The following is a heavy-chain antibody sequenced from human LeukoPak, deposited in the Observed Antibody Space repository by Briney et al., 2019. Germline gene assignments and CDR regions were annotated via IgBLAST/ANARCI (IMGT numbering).Heavy chain of an antibody. D-gene: IGHD1-14*01. CDR1: GYRFTGYN. Sequence: ASVKVSCKASGYRFTGYNIDWVRQAPGQRPEWMGRINAENGDTKYSQKFQGRVTITRDTFASTSYMGLSSLRSEDTAVYYCARDQYNVIDSWGQGTLVTVSS. J-gene: IGHJ4*02. V-gene: IGHV1-3*01. CDR2: INAENGDT. CDR3: ARDQYNVIDS.